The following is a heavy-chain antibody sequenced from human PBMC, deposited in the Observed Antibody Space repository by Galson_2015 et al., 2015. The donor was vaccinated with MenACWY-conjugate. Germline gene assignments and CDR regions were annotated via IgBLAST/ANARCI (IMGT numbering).Heavy chain of an antibody. Sequence: SLRLSCAASGFTFSTYSMNWVRQAPGRGLEWVSYIGGDGSPVFYGDSVKGRFTISRDNAKNSLYPQMNSLRDEDTALYYCASVPLDGSGSFPYLDHWGQGALV. J-gene: IGHJ4*02. V-gene: IGHV3-48*02. CDR1: GFTFSTYS. CDR3: ASVPLDGSGSFPYLDH. D-gene: IGHD3-10*01. CDR2: IGGDGSPV.